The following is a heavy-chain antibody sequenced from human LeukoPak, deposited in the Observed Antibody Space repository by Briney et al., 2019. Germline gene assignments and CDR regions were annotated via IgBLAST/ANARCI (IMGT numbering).Heavy chain of an antibody. CDR2: IDPSDSYT. CDR1: GCSFTSYW. Sequence: GASLQISCKGSGCSFTSYWISWVRQMPGKGREWMGRIDPSDSYTNYSPSFQGHVTISADKSISTAYLRWSSLKASDTAMYYCASLTMVRGGTPEFDPWGQGTLVTVSS. CDR3: ASLTMVRGGTPEFDP. V-gene: IGHV5-10-1*01. J-gene: IGHJ5*02. D-gene: IGHD3-10*01.